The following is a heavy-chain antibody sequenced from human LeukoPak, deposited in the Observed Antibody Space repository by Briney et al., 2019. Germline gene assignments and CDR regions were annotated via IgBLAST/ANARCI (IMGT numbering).Heavy chain of an antibody. CDR2: MNPNSGNT. J-gene: IGHJ4*02. Sequence: GESLKISCKGSGYTFTSYDINWVRQATGQGLEWMGWMNPNSGNTGYAQKFQGRVTITRNTSISTAYMELSSLRSEDTAVYYCARTGEFDYWGQGTLVTVSS. CDR1: GYTFTSYD. CDR3: ARTGEFDY. V-gene: IGHV1-8*03. D-gene: IGHD7-27*01.